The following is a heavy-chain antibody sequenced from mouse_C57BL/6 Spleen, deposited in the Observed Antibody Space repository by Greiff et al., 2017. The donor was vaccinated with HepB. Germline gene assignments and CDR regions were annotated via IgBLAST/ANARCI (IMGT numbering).Heavy chain of an antibody. J-gene: IGHJ4*01. D-gene: IGHD1-1*01. CDR1: GYSITSGYD. CDR3: ARRGSNFAMDY. Sequence: EVKVVESGPGMVKPSQSLSLTCTVTGYSITSGYDWHWIRHFPGNKLEWMGYISYSGSTNYNPSLKSRISITHDTSKNHFFLKLNSVTTEDTATYYCARRGSNFAMDYWGQGTSVTVSS. V-gene: IGHV3-1*01. CDR2: ISYSGST.